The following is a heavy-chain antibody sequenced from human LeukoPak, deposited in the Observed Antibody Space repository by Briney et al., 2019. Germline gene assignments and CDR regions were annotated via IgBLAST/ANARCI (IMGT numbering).Heavy chain of an antibody. CDR3: ARGYYDSRPVAFDI. Sequence: PSETLSLTCTVSGGSISSSSYYWGWIRQPPGKGLEWIGSIYYSGSTYYNPSLKSRVTISVDTSKNQFSLKLSSVTAADTAVYYCARGYYDSRPVAFDIWGQGTMVTVSS. CDR2: IYYSGST. D-gene: IGHD3-22*01. CDR1: GGSISSSSYY. V-gene: IGHV4-39*01. J-gene: IGHJ3*02.